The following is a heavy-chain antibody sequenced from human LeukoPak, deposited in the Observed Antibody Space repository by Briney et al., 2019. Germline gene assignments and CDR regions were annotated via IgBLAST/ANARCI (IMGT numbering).Heavy chain of an antibody. CDR3: ARDAGTAVAGSVGFDY. D-gene: IGHD6-19*01. V-gene: IGHV4-30-4*01. CDR1: GGSISSGDYY. J-gene: IGHJ4*02. CDR2: IYYSGST. Sequence: PSETLSLTCTVSGGSISSGDYYWSWIRQPPGKGLEWIGYIYYSGSTYYNPSLKSRVTISVDTSKNQFSLKLSSVTAADTAVYYCARDAGTAVAGSVGFDYWGQGTLVTVSS.